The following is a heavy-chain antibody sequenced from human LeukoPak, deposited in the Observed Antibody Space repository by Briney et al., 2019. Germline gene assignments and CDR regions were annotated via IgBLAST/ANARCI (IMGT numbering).Heavy chain of an antibody. V-gene: IGHV3-7*01. J-gene: IGHJ4*02. CDR3: ARIRKDYYGSSDYFDY. D-gene: IGHD3-22*01. CDR1: GFTFSSYW. Sequence: GGSLRLSCAASGFTFSSYWMSWVRQAPGKGLEWVANIKQDGSEKYYVDSVKGRFTISRDNAKNSLYLQMNSLRAEDTAVYYCARIRKDYYGSSDYFDYWGQGTLVTVSS. CDR2: IKQDGSEK.